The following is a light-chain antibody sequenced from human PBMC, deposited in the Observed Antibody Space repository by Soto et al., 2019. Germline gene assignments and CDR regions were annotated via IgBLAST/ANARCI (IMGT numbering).Light chain of an antibody. J-gene: IGKJ4*01. CDR3: GQGLATPLT. Sequence: IVLTQSPLSLPVTPGEPASISCRSSQSLLNSNGYNYLDWYLQKPGQSPQVLIYLGSNRASGVPDRFSGSGSGTDFTLKISRVEAEGVGVYYCGQGLATPLTFGGGTKVEIK. CDR1: QSLLNSNGYNY. V-gene: IGKV2-28*01. CDR2: LGS.